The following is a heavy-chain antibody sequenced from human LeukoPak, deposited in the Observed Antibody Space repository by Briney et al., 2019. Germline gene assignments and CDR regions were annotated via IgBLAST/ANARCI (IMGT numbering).Heavy chain of an antibody. V-gene: IGHV3-23*01. CDR3: AKGSGSYYFDY. CDR2: ISGSGGST. CDR1: GGSFSGYY. J-gene: IGHJ4*02. Sequence: ETLSLTCAVYGGSFSGYYWSWIRQAPGKGLEWVSAISGSGGSTYYADSVKGRFTISRDNSKNTLYLQMNSLRAEDTAVYYCAKGSGSYYFDYWGQGTLVTVSS. D-gene: IGHD1-14*01.